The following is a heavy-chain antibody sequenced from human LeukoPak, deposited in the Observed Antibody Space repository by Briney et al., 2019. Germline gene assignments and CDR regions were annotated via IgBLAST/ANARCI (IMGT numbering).Heavy chain of an antibody. CDR2: IYPGDSDT. V-gene: IGHV5-51*01. J-gene: IGHJ4*02. CDR3: ARFVGACSGGSCYSDY. Sequence: HGASLMISSTAFGYSFTNYWNGWVRPIPGKRVEWLGIIYPGDSDTRYSPSFQGQVTISADKSINTAYLQWNSLKASDTAMYYCARFVGACSGGSCYSDYWGQGTLVTVSS. CDR1: GYSFTNYW. D-gene: IGHD2-15*01.